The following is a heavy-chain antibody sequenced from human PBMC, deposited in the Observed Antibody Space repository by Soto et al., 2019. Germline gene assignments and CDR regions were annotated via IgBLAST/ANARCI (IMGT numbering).Heavy chain of an antibody. CDR1: GFTFSNYG. J-gene: IGHJ4*02. CDR3: ARAAAGNSPFDS. CDR2: IWYDGSNK. Sequence: QVQLVESGGGVVQPGRSLRLSCAASGFTFSNYGMHWVRQAPGKGLEWVAVIWYDGSNKYYADSVKGRFTISRDNSKNTLYLQMDSLRAEDTAVYYCARAAAGNSPFDSWGQGTLVTVSS. V-gene: IGHV3-33*01. D-gene: IGHD6-13*01.